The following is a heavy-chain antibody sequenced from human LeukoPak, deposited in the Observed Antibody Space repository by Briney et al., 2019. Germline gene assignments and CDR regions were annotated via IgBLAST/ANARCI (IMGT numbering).Heavy chain of an antibody. Sequence: GGSLRLSCLTSGFTLSTNAMSWVRQAPGKGLEWVAVIWYDGSNKYYADSVKGRFTISRDNSKNTLYLQMNSLRAEDTAVYYCAREAGYCSSTSCYEIGYWGQGTLVTVSS. D-gene: IGHD2-2*01. J-gene: IGHJ4*02. CDR3: AREAGYCSSTSCYEIGY. CDR1: GFTLSTNA. CDR2: IWYDGSNK. V-gene: IGHV3-33*08.